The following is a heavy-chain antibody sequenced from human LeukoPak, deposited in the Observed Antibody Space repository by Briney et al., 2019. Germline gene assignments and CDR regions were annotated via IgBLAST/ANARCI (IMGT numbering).Heavy chain of an antibody. CDR1: RFTFSTYW. J-gene: IGHJ6*03. Sequence: PGGSLRLSCAASRFTFSTYWMHWVRQAPGKGLVWVSRINSDGSSTDYADSVKGRFTISRDNAKNSLFLQMYSLRAEDTAVYYCAKDRCSNGVGCYYYYMDVWGKGTTVTISS. CDR2: INSDGSST. D-gene: IGHD2-8*01. CDR3: AKDRCSNGVGCYYYYMDV. V-gene: IGHV3-74*01.